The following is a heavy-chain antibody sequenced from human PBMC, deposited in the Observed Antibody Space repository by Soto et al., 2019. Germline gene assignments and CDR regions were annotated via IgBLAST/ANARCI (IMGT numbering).Heavy chain of an antibody. CDR3: ARITSRRWADY. V-gene: IGHV4-34*01. Sequence: PSETLSLTCAVYGGSFSGYYWSWIRQPPGKGLEWIGEINHSGSTNYNPSLKSRVTISVDTSKNQFSLKLSSVTAADTAVYYCARITSRRWADYWGQGTLVTVSS. D-gene: IGHD6-13*01. CDR2: INHSGST. CDR1: GGSFSGYY. J-gene: IGHJ4*02.